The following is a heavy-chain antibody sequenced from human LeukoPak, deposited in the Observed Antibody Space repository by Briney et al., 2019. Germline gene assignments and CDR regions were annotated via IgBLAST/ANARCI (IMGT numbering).Heavy chain of an antibody. CDR3: ARRTRAYYLLDY. Sequence: GGSLRLSCAASGFTFSSYWMSWVRQAPGKGLEWVANIKQGGSEKNYVDSVKGRFTIARDDAKNSLYLQMNSLRAEDTAVYYCARRTRAYYLLDYWGQGTLVTVSS. V-gene: IGHV3-7*01. D-gene: IGHD3-3*01. CDR2: IKQGGSEK. CDR1: GFTFSSYW. J-gene: IGHJ4*02.